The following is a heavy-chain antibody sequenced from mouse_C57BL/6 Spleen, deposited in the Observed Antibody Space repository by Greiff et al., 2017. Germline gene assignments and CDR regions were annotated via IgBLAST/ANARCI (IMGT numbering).Heavy chain of an antibody. Sequence: ESGPGLVKPSQSLSLTCSVTGYSITSGYYWNWIRQFPGNKLEWMGYISYDGSNNYNPSLKNRIAITRDTSKNKFFLKLNSVTTEDTATYYCAREDYSTPYYFDYWGQGTTLTVSS. D-gene: IGHD2-5*01. V-gene: IGHV3-6*01. J-gene: IGHJ2*01. CDR2: ISYDGSN. CDR1: GYSITSGYY. CDR3: AREDYSTPYYFDY.